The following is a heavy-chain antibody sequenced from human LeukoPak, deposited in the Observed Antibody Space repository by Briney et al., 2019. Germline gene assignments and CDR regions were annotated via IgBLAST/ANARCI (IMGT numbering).Heavy chain of an antibody. Sequence: SQTLSLTCTVSGGSISSGGYYWSWIRQHPGKGLEWIAYIYYTGSTYYNPSLKSRLTISVDTSKKQFSLRLSSVTAADTAVYFCARDLGPSRGFDYWGRGTLVTVSS. CDR3: ARDLGPSRGFDY. V-gene: IGHV4-31*03. CDR1: GGSISSGGYY. D-gene: IGHD3-10*01. CDR2: IYYTGST. J-gene: IGHJ4*02.